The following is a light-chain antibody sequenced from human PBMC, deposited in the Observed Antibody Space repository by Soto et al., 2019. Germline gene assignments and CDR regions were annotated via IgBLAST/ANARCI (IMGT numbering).Light chain of an antibody. CDR1: QGISNL. J-gene: IGKJ2*01. V-gene: IGKV1-17*01. CDR3: LQHNTYPYT. CDR2: AAS. Sequence: DIQMTQSPSSLSASVGDRVTITCRASQGISNLLGWFQHKPGKAPKRLIYAASSLQGGVPSRFSGSGSGTEFTLSISGLQPEDFADYDCLQHNTYPYTFGQGTKLDTK.